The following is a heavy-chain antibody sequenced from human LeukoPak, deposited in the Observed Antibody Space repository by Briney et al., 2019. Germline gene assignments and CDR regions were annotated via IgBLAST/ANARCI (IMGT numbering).Heavy chain of an antibody. D-gene: IGHD3-3*01. CDR3: TRSYDFWSGYPRRGYYFDY. V-gene: IGHV3-49*04. Sequence: GGSLRLSCTASGFTFGDYAMSWVRQAPGKGLEWVGFIRSKAYGGTTEYAASVKGRFTISRDDSKSIAYLQMNSLKTEDTAVYYCTRSYDFWSGYPRRGYYFDYWGQGTLVTVSS. CDR2: IRSKAYGGTT. CDR1: GFTFGDYA. J-gene: IGHJ4*02.